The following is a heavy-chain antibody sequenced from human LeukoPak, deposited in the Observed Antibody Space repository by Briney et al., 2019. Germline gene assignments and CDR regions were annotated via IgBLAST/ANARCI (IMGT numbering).Heavy chain of an antibody. J-gene: IGHJ6*03. Sequence: SETLSLTCTVSGGTISTYYWRWIRQAPGKGLEWIGYIYVTATTYNPYPQSRVTISVARTRNQFFLKMSSATAADTAVYYCARHIGGGIEDMDVWGKGTKVIVSS. CDR1: GGTISTYY. V-gene: IGHV4-59*08. CDR3: ARHIGGGIEDMDV. CDR2: IYVTAT. D-gene: IGHD3-16*02.